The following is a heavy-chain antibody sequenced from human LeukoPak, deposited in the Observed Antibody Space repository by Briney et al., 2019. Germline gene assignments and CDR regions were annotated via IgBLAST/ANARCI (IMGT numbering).Heavy chain of an antibody. Sequence: PGGSLRLSCAASGFTFSSYAMSWVRQAPGKGLEWVSAISGSGGSTYYADSVKGRFTISRDNSKNTLFLQMNSLRGEDTAVYYCAKDPSNYGSGFMDVWGKGTTVTVSS. CDR3: AKDPSNYGSGFMDV. J-gene: IGHJ6*03. CDR2: ISGSGGST. CDR1: GFTFSSYA. D-gene: IGHD3-10*01. V-gene: IGHV3-23*01.